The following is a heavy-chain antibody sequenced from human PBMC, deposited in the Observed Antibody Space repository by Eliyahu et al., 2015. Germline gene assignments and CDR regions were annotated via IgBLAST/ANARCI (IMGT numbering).Heavy chain of an antibody. CDR3: ARPSYTYNYLIGVRGYGGTLGGMDV. Sequence: QVQLVQSGAEVKKPGSSVKVSXKASGGTFSSXAXSWVRQXPGQGXXWMGGXIPIFGTANYAQKFQGRVTITADESTSTAYMELSSLRSEDTAVYYCARPSYTYNYLIGVRGYGGTLGGMDVWGQGTTVTVSS. D-gene: IGHD4-23*01. V-gene: IGHV1-69*01. CDR2: XIPIFGTA. J-gene: IGHJ6*02. CDR1: GGTFSSXA.